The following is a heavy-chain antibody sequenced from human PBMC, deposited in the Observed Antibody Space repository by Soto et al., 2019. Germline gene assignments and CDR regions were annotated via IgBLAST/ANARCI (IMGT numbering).Heavy chain of an antibody. CDR3: ARVLTGIAFSDY. V-gene: IGHV4-30-4*01. CDR1: GGSISSGDYY. CDR2: IYYSGST. J-gene: IGHJ4*02. Sequence: PSETLSLTCTVSGGSISSGDYYWSWIRQPPGKGLEWIGYIYYSGSTYYNPSLKSRVTISVDTSKKQFSLKLSSVTAADTAVYYCARVLTGIAFSDYWGQGTLVTV. D-gene: IGHD1-20*01.